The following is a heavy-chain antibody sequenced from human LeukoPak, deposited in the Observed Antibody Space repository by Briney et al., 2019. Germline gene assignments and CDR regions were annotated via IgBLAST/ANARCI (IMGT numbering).Heavy chain of an antibody. V-gene: IGHV4-34*01. CDR3: ARDHYYDSSDLDDAFDI. CDR1: GGSFSGYY. D-gene: IGHD3-22*01. J-gene: IGHJ3*02. Sequence: SETLSLTCAVYGGSFSGYYWSWIRQSPGKGLEWIGEINHSGTTNYNPSLKSRITISVDTSKNQFSLKLNSVTAADTAVYYCARDHYYDSSDLDDAFDIWGQGTMVTVSS. CDR2: INHSGTT.